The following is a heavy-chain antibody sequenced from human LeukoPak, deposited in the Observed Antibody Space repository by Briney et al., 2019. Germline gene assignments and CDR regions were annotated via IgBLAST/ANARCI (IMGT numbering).Heavy chain of an antibody. CDR3: ARDYYDSSPPY. D-gene: IGHD3-22*01. V-gene: IGHV3-11*01. J-gene: IGHJ4*02. CDR1: GFTSSDYY. CDR2: ISSSGSTI. Sequence: GGSLRLSCAASGFTSSDYYMSWIRQAPGKGLEWVSYISSSGSTIYYADSVKGRFTISRDNAKNSLYLQMNSLRAEDTAVYYCARDYYDSSPPYWGQGTLVTVSS.